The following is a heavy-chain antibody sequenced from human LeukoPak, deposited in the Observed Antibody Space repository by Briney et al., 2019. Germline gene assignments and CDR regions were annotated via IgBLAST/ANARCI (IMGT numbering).Heavy chain of an antibody. Sequence: SETLSLTCAVYGGSFSGYYWSWIRQPPGKGLEWIGEINHSGSTNYNPSLKSRVTISVDTSKNQFSLKLSSVTAADTAVYYCARRGDGYNNNWFDPWGQGTLVIVSS. J-gene: IGHJ5*02. CDR1: GGSFSGYY. CDR3: ARRGDGYNNNWFDP. V-gene: IGHV4-34*01. CDR2: INHSGST. D-gene: IGHD5-24*01.